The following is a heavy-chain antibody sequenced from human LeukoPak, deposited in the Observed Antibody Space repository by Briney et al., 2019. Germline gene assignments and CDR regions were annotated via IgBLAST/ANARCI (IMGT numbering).Heavy chain of an antibody. J-gene: IGHJ4*02. CDR2: IYYSGST. V-gene: IGHV4-39*07. D-gene: IGHD6-19*01. CDR3: ARLSGIAVAGTPN. CDR1: GGSISSSSYY. Sequence: SETLSLTCTVSGGSISSSSYYWGWIRQPPGKGLEWIGSIYYSGSTYYNLSLKSRVTISVDTSKNQFSLKLSSVTAADTAVYYCARLSGIAVAGTPNWGQGTLVTVSS.